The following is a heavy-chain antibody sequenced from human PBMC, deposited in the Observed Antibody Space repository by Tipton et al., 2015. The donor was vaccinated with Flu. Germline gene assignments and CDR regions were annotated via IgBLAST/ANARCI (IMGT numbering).Heavy chain of an antibody. CDR2: IYTSGST. CDR1: GGSISSGSYY. CDR3: ARDGYYDSSGYPYYYYYGMDV. Sequence: TLSLTCTVSGGSISSGSYYWSWIRQPAGKGLEWIGRIYTSGSTNYNPSLKSRVTISVDTSKNQFSLKLSSVTAADTAVYYCARDGYYDSSGYPYYYYYGMDVWGQGTTVTVSS. V-gene: IGHV4-61*02. D-gene: IGHD3-22*01. J-gene: IGHJ6*02.